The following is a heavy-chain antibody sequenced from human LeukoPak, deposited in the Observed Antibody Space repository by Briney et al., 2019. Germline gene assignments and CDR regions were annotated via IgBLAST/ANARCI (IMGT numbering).Heavy chain of an antibody. Sequence: ASVKVSCKATGYTFTSYDINWVRQATGQGLEWMGWMNPNSGNTGYAQKFQGRVTMTRNTSISTAYMGLSSLRSEDTAVYYCARGSGSYVANWFDPWGQGTLVTVSS. CDR2: MNPNSGNT. J-gene: IGHJ5*02. D-gene: IGHD3-10*01. CDR1: GYTFTSYD. V-gene: IGHV1-8*01. CDR3: ARGSGSYVANWFDP.